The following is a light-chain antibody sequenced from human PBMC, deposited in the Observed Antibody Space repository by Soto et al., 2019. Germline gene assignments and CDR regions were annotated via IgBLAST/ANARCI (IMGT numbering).Light chain of an antibody. Sequence: IQMTQSPSSLSASVGDRVTITCRASKGISNYLAWFQHKAGKAPKPLIYAASSLQSGVPSKFSGSGSGTNFTLTISSLQPEDSATYYCQQYNPYPYTFGQGTKLEIK. CDR3: QQYNPYPYT. CDR1: KGISNY. J-gene: IGKJ2*01. V-gene: IGKV1-16*02. CDR2: AAS.